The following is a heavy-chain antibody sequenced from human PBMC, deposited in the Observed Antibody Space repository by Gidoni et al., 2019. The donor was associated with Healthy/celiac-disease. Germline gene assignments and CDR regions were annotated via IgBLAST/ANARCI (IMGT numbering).Heavy chain of an antibody. Sequence: QVQLVQSGAEGKKPGSSVKVSCKAAGGTFSNYAISWVRQAPGQGVEWMGGIIPIFGTANYAQKFQGRVTITADESTSTAYMELSSLRSEDTAVYYCASPSTIGNGYFDYWGQGTLVTVSS. V-gene: IGHV1-69*01. CDR1: GGTFSNYA. CDR3: ASPSTIGNGYFDY. CDR2: IIPIFGTA. J-gene: IGHJ4*02. D-gene: IGHD1-1*01.